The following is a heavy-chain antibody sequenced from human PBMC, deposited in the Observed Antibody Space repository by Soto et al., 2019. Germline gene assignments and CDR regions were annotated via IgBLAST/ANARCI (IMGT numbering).Heavy chain of an antibody. CDR2: IWYDGSNK. CDR3: ARVSYGGTVVLDD. V-gene: IGHV3-33*01. J-gene: IGHJ4*02. D-gene: IGHD4-17*01. CDR1: GFTFSSYG. Sequence: QVQLVESGGGVVQPGRSLRLSCAASGFTFSSYGMHWVRQAPGKGLEWVAVIWYDGSNKYYADSVKGRFTISRDNSKNTLYLQMNSLRAEDTAVYYCARVSYGGTVVLDDWGQGPLVTVSS.